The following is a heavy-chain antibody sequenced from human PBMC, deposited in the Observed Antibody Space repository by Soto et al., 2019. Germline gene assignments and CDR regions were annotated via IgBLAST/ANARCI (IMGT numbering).Heavy chain of an antibody. Sequence: EVQLVESGGGPVRPGGSLRLSCAASGFNFITYSLNWVRQAPGEGVEWVASISSSAIYIDYADSVKGRFTISKDNANNSLYLQMNGLRAEDTATYYCVRDGLDYYDTERLYFDKWGQGTLVTVSS. D-gene: IGHD3-22*01. CDR3: VRDGLDYYDTERLYFDK. V-gene: IGHV3-21*02. CDR1: GFNFITYS. CDR2: ISSSAIYI. J-gene: IGHJ4*02.